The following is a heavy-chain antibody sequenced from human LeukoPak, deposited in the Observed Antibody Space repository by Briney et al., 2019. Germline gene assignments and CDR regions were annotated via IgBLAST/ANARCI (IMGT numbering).Heavy chain of an antibody. CDR3: ARARRHSVERQDSGGLYYFDY. D-gene: IGHD6-19*01. J-gene: IGHJ4*02. Sequence: KPSETLSLTCAVYGESFSCYYWSWIRQSPEKGLEWIGQINHSGSTTYNPSLKSQLTISVDSSKNQVSLKLSSVTAADTAVYYCARARRHSVERQDSGGLYYFDYWGQGTLVTVSS. CDR2: INHSGST. CDR1: GESFSCYY. V-gene: IGHV4-34*01.